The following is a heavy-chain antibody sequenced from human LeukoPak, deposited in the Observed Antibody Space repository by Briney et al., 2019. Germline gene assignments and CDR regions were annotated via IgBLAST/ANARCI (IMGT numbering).Heavy chain of an antibody. V-gene: IGHV4-34*01. CDR1: GGSFSGYY. Sequence: SETLSLTCAVYGGSFSGYYWSWIRQPPGKGLEWIGEINHSGSTNYNPSLKSRVTISLDTSKNQFSLKLSSVTAADTAVYYCARGQSELSFDYWGQGTLVTVSS. D-gene: IGHD3-16*02. J-gene: IGHJ4*02. CDR2: INHSGST. CDR3: ARGQSELSFDY.